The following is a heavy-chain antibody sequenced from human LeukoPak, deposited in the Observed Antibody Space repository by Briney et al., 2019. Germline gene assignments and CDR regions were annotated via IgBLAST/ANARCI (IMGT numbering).Heavy chain of an antibody. J-gene: IGHJ4*02. Sequence: GGSLRPSCPPSGSTFSSSWMGWARQPPGRGRGWVANIKQDGSEKYYVDSVKGRFTISRDNAKNSLYLQMNSLRAEDTAVYYCARMYYYDSSDYWGQGTLVTVSS. CDR2: IKQDGSEK. CDR1: GSTFSSSW. V-gene: IGHV3-7*01. D-gene: IGHD3-22*01. CDR3: ARMYYYDSSDY.